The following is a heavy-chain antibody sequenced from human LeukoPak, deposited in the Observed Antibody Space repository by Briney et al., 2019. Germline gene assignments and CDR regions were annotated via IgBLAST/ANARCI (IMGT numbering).Heavy chain of an antibody. D-gene: IGHD3-16*01. CDR1: GGTFSSYA. CDR3: ARGNPTLQRGTFGAYYFDY. J-gene: IGHJ4*02. Sequence: SVNVSCKASGGTFSSYAISWVRQAPGQGLEWMGGIIPIFGTANYAQKFQGRVTITADESTSTAYMELSSLRSEDTAVYYCARGNPTLQRGTFGAYYFDYWGQGTLVTVSS. CDR2: IIPIFGTA. V-gene: IGHV1-69*13.